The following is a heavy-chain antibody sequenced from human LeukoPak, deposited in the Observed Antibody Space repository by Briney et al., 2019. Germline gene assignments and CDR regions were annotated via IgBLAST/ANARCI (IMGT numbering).Heavy chain of an antibody. CDR2: ISGSGGST. CDR1: GFTFSSYA. J-gene: IGHJ4*02. V-gene: IGHV3-23*01. CDR3: AKDTAMVDWTIDY. Sequence: PGGSLRLSCAASGFTFSSYAMSWVRQAPGKGLEWVSAISGSGGSTYYADSVKGRFTISRDNSKNTLYLQMNSLRAEDTAVHYCAKDTAMVDWTIDYWGQGTLVTVSS. D-gene: IGHD5-18*01.